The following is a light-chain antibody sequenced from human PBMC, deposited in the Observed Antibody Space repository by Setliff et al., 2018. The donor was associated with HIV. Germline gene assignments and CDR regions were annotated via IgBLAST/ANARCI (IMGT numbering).Light chain of an antibody. Sequence: QSALPQPASVSGSPGQSITISCTGTTSDIGNFNLVSWYQQHPGKAPKLMICEVSKRPSGVPDRFSGSKSGTSASLAITGLQAEDEADYYCQSYDKSLTGSAVFGTGTKVTVL. J-gene: IGLJ1*01. CDR1: TSDIGNFNL. CDR3: QSYDKSLTGSAV. V-gene: IGLV2-23*02. CDR2: EVS.